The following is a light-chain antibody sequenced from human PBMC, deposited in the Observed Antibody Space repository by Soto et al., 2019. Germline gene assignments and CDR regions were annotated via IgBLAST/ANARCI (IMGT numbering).Light chain of an antibody. CDR3: AAWDASLKGV. Sequence: QSVLTQPPSASGTPGQRVTISCSGSSPNIGSNPVSWYQQLPGTAPKLLIYSDNHRPSGVPDRFSGSKSGTSASLAISGLQSEDEADYYCAAWDASLKGVFGGGTKLTVL. V-gene: IGLV1-44*01. J-gene: IGLJ2*01. CDR2: SDN. CDR1: SPNIGSNP.